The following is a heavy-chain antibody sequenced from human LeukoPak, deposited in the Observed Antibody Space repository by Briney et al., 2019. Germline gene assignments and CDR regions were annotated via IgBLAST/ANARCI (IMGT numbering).Heavy chain of an antibody. Sequence: GGSLRLSCAVSGFTFSNSAMSWARQAPGKGLEWVSGISISGGDTYYADSVTGRFTISRDNSKSTLYLQMDSLRAEDTAVYYCAKEEVPNDYWGQGTLVTVSS. D-gene: IGHD1-1*01. CDR1: GFTFSNSA. V-gene: IGHV3-23*01. CDR3: AKEEVPNDY. J-gene: IGHJ4*02. CDR2: ISISGGDT.